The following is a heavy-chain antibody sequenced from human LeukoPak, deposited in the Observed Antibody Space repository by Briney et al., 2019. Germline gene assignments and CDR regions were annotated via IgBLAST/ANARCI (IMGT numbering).Heavy chain of an antibody. J-gene: IGHJ4*02. D-gene: IGHD3-3*01. V-gene: IGHV3-49*04. Sequence: GGSLRLSCTASGFTFGDYAMSWVRRAPGKGLEWVGFIRSKTYGETTEYAASVKGSFTISRDDSKSIAYLQMNSLKTEDTGVYYCTRDHDFWSGYPSSFFDYWSQGTLVTVSS. CDR1: GFTFGDYA. CDR2: IRSKTYGETT. CDR3: TRDHDFWSGYPSSFFDY.